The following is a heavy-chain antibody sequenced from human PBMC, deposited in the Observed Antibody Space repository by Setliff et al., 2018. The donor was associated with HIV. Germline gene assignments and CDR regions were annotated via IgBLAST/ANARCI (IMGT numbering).Heavy chain of an antibody. D-gene: IGHD2-2*01. Sequence: PSETLSLTCTVSGGSISSSSYYWGWIRQPPGKGLEWIGSIYYSGSTYYNPSLKSRVTILVDTSKNQFSLKLSSATAADTAVYYCARVYVVRPTSNWFDPWGQGTLVTVSS. CDR1: GGSISSSSYY. J-gene: IGHJ5*02. CDR3: ARVYVVRPTSNWFDP. CDR2: IYYSGST. V-gene: IGHV4-39*07.